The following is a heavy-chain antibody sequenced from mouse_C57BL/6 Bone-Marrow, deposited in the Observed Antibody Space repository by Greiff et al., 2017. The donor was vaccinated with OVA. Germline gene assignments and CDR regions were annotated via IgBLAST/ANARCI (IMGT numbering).Heavy chain of an antibody. CDR3: VRHVSSYFDY. CDR1: GFSFNTYA. Sequence: DVMLVESGGGLVQPKGSLKLSCAASGFSFNTYAMNWVRQAPGKGLEWVARIRSKSNNYATYYADSVKDRFTISRDDSESMLYLQMNNLKTEDTAMYYCVRHVSSYFDYWGQGTTLTVSS. V-gene: IGHV10-1*01. D-gene: IGHD1-1*01. CDR2: IRSKSNNYAT. J-gene: IGHJ2*01.